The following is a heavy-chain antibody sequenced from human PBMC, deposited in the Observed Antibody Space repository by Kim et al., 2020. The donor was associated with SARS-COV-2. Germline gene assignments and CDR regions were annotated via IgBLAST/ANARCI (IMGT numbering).Heavy chain of an antibody. CDR1: GLTFRNYG. V-gene: IGHV3-30*18. Sequence: GGSLRLSCAASGLTFRNYGMHWVRQAPGKGLEWVADISYDGSIQYYGDSVEGRFTISRDNSKNMLYLQMNSLRVEDTAVYYCAKGPIGIVSGGKTWRDPWGQGTLVTVSS. D-gene: IGHD2-2*01. CDR2: ISYDGSIQ. CDR3: AKGPIGIVSGGKTWRDP. J-gene: IGHJ5*02.